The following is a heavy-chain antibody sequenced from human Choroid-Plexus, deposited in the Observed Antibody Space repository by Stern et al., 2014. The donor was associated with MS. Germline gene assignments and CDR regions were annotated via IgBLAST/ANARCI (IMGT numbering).Heavy chain of an antibody. J-gene: IGHJ5*02. CDR2: VSYDGSNK. CDR3: AKDRHYLTYFFDH. Sequence: VHLVESGGGVVQPGRPLRLSCVASGFTFGSCAMHWVRQAPGKGLGWVAGVSYDGSNKYYADSVKGRFTISRDNSQNTLYMQMSSLRPEDTAVYYCAKDRHYLTYFFDHWGQGSLVTVSS. CDR1: GFTFGSCA. D-gene: IGHD2/OR15-2a*01. V-gene: IGHV3-30*18.